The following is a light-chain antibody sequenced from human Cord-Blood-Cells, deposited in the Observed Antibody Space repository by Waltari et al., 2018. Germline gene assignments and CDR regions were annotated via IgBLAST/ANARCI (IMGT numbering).Light chain of an antibody. Sequence: DIQMTQSPPTLSASVGDRVTITCRASKSISSWLAWYHQKPGKAPKLLIYDAASLESGGPSRFSGTGSGTEFTLTISSLQPDDFATYYCQQYNSYSHTFGQGTKLEIK. CDR2: DAA. V-gene: IGKV1-5*01. CDR3: QQYNSYSHT. J-gene: IGKJ2*01. CDR1: KSISSW.